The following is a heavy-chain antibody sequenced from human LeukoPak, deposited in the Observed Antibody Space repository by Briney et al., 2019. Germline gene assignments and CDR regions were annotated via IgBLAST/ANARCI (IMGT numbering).Heavy chain of an antibody. V-gene: IGHV1-46*01. D-gene: IGHD3-22*01. CDR2: INPSGGST. J-gene: IGHJ6*02. Sequence: GASVKVSCKASGYTFTSYYMHWVRQAPGQGLEWMGIINPSGGSTSYAQKFQGRVTMTTDTSTSTAYMELRSLRSDDTAVYYCARDLTYYYDSSGYYPPYYYGMDVWGQGTTVTVSS. CDR1: GYTFTSYY. CDR3: ARDLTYYYDSSGYYPPYYYGMDV.